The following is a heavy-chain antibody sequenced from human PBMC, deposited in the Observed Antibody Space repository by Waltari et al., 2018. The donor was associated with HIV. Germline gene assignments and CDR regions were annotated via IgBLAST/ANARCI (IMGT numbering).Heavy chain of an antibody. CDR3: ARDFWGGYYYGMDV. CDR1: GFTFSRHS. CDR2: ISSSSSYI. J-gene: IGHJ6*02. Sequence: EVQLVESGGGLVTPGGSLRLPCAASGFTFSRHSMNWVRQAPGKGLEWVASISSSSSYIYYADSVKGRFTISRDNAKNSLYLQMNSLRAEDTAVYYCARDFWGGYYYGMDVWGQGTTVTVSS. V-gene: IGHV3-21*01. D-gene: IGHD3-16*01.